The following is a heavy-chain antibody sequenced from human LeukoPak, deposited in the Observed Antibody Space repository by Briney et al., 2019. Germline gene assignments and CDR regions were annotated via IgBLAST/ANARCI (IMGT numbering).Heavy chain of an antibody. J-gene: IGHJ6*02. CDR1: GYSFTDYW. CDR2: IFPGDFEL. CDR3: ARHGLEGCRGGMCYRSFHYYGMDV. D-gene: IGHD2-15*01. Sequence: GESLKTSCKGSGYSFTDYWIGWARQMPGKGLEWMGIIFPGDFELKYSPSFQGQVIISVDKSIDTAYLQWSSLQASDTAMYYCARHGLEGCRGGMCYRSFHYYGMDVWGQGTTVTVSS. V-gene: IGHV5-51*01.